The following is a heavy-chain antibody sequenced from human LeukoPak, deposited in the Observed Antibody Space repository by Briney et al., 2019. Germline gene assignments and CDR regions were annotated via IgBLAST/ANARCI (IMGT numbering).Heavy chain of an antibody. CDR3: ATTTHSSGWYLPDDAFDI. D-gene: IGHD6-19*01. CDR1: GGSFSGYY. J-gene: IGHJ3*02. V-gene: IGHV4-34*01. CDR2: INHSGST. Sequence: SETLSLTCAVYGGSFSGYYWSWIRQPPGRGLEWIGEINHSGSTNYNPSLKSRVTISVDTSKNQFSLKLSSVTAADTAVYYCATTTHSSGWYLPDDAFDIWGQGTMVTVSS.